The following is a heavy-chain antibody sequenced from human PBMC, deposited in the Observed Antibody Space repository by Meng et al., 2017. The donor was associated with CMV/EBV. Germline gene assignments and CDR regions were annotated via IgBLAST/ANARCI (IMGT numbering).Heavy chain of an antibody. Sequence: KASGGTFRSYDISWVRRAPGQGLKEMGRIIPILCIANYTQKSQGRVTITADKSTSTAYMELSSLRSEDTAVYYCARVRTTVTIGWDYWGQGTLVTVSS. CDR1: GGTFRSYD. CDR2: IIPILCIA. J-gene: IGHJ4*02. CDR3: ARVRTTVTIGWDY. V-gene: IGHV1-69*04. D-gene: IGHD4-17*01.